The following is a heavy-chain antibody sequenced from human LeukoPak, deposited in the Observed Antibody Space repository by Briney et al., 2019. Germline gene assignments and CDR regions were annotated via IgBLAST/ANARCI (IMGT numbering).Heavy chain of an antibody. CDR1: GFTFSSYA. CDR3: ARVPNFSTWILQQPDYYYYGMDV. V-gene: IGHV3-30-3*01. J-gene: IGHJ6*02. D-gene: IGHD6-13*01. CDR2: ISYDGSNK. Sequence: PGRSLRLSCAASGFTFSSYAMHWVRQAPGKGLEWVAVISYDGSNKYYADSVKGRFTISRDNSKNTLYPQMNSLRAEDTAVYYCARVPNFSTWILQQPDYYYYGMDVWGQGTTVTVSS.